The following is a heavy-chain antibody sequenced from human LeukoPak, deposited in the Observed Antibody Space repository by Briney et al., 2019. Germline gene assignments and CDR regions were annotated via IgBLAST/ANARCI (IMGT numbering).Heavy chain of an antibody. V-gene: IGHV3-74*01. CDR3: ARATGSYYSLGY. Sequence: GGSLRLSCAASGFTFSSYWMPWVRQAPGKGLVWVSRINSDGSSTSYADSVKGRFTVSRDNAKNTLYLQMNSLRAEDTAVYYCARATGSYYSLGYWGQGALVTVSS. J-gene: IGHJ4*02. D-gene: IGHD1-26*01. CDR1: GFTFSSYW. CDR2: INSDGSST.